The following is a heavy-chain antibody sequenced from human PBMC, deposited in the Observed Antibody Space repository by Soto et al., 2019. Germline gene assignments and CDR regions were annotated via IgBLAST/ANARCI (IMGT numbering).Heavy chain of an antibody. CDR3: ARGGTIFGVAQGFDP. CDR1: GYTFTSYG. J-gene: IGHJ5*02. Sequence: EASVKVSCKASGYTFTSYGISWVRQAPGQGLEWMGWISAYNGNTNYAQKLQGRVTMTTDTSTSTAYMELRSLRSDDTAVYYCARGGTIFGVAQGFDPWGQGTPVTVSS. V-gene: IGHV1-18*01. D-gene: IGHD3-3*01. CDR2: ISAYNGNT.